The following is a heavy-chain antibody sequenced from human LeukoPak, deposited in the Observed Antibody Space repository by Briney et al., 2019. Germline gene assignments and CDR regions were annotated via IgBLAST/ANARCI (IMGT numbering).Heavy chain of an antibody. J-gene: IGHJ5*02. CDR1: GYTFTGYY. D-gene: IGHD3-9*01. CDR2: INPNSGGT. V-gene: IGHV1-2*02. Sequence: GASVNVSCKASGYTFTGYYMLWVRQAPGQGLEWMGWINPNSGGTNYAQKFQGRVTMTRDTAISTAYMELSRLRSDDTAVYYCARAGYDILDWFDPWGQGTLVTVSS. CDR3: ARAGYDILDWFDP.